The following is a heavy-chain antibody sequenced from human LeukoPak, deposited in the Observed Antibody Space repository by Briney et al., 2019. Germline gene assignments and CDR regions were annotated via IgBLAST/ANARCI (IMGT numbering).Heavy chain of an antibody. J-gene: IGHJ3*02. D-gene: IGHD6-6*01. CDR1: GYTFTTYA. Sequence: GASVKVSCKASGYTFTTYAIHWVRQAPGQRLEWMGWISTYNDDRKYSPKFQGTVTTTTDTSASTAYLELSSLRSEDTAVYYCARDRSSFSYAFDIWGQGTMVTVSS. CDR2: ISTYNDDR. CDR3: ARDRSSFSYAFDI. V-gene: IGHV1-3*04.